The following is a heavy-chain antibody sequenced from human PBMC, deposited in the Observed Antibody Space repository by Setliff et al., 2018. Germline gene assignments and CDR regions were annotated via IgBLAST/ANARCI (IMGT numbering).Heavy chain of an antibody. D-gene: IGHD3-3*01. CDR2: IYYSGST. V-gene: IGHV4-31*03. CDR3: ARGIPAYDFWSGYYIGYYYYMDV. J-gene: IGHJ6*03. Sequence: KASETLSLTCTVSGVSISSGGYYWSWIRQHPGKGLEWIGYIYYSGSTYYNPSLKSRVTISVDTSKNQFSLKLSSVTAADTAVYYCARGIPAYDFWSGYYIGYYYYMDVWGKGTTVNGSS. CDR1: GVSISSGGYY.